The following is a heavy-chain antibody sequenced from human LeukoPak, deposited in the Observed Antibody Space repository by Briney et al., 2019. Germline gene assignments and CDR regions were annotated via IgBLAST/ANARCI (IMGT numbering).Heavy chain of an antibody. CDR2: ISYSGST. CDR1: GGSISSYY. CDR3: ARHDTEMATGFDY. V-gene: IGHV4-59*08. J-gene: IGHJ4*02. D-gene: IGHD5-24*01. Sequence: SETLSLTCTVSGGSISSYYWSWIRQPPGQGLEWIACISYSGSTKYNPSLKSRVTISVDTSKNQFSLKLSSVTAADTAVYYCARHDTEMATGFDYWGQGTLVTVSS.